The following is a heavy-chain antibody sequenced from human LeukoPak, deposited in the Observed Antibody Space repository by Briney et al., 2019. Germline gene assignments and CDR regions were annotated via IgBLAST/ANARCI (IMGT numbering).Heavy chain of an antibody. V-gene: IGHV1-18*01. CDR1: GYTFTSYG. CDR2: ISAYNCNT. D-gene: IGHD3-22*01. Sequence: ASVKVSCKASGYTFTSYGISWVRQAPGQALEWMGLISAYNCNTNYAQKLQGRVTMTTDTSTSTADMDLRSLRSDDSSLYYCARLVRDSSEEYFDYWGQGTLVTVSS. CDR3: ARLVRDSSEEYFDY. J-gene: IGHJ4*02.